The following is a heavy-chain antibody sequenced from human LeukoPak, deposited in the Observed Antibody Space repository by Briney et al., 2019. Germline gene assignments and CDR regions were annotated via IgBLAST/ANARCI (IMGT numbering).Heavy chain of an antibody. D-gene: IGHD4-17*01. CDR3: ARDRTENDYGDYPSY. V-gene: IGHV3-30-3*01. J-gene: IGHJ4*02. CDR1: GFTFSSYA. CDR2: ISYDGSNK. Sequence: GGSLRLSCAASGFTFSSYAMHWVRQAPGKGLEWVAVISYDGSNKYYADSVKGRFTISRDNSKNTLYLQMNSLGAEDTAVYYCARDRTENDYGDYPSYWGQGTLVTVSS.